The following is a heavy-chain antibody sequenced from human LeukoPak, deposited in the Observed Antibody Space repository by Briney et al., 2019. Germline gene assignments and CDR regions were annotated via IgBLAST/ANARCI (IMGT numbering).Heavy chain of an antibody. V-gene: IGHV4-34*01. Sequence: SETLSLTCAVYGGSFSGYYWSWIRQPPGKGLEWIGEINHSGSTNYNPSLKSRVTISVDTSKNQFSLKLSSVTAADTAVYYCATSYYYYYGMDVWGQGTTVTVS. CDR1: GGSFSGYY. CDR2: INHSGST. CDR3: ATSYYYYYGMDV. J-gene: IGHJ6*02.